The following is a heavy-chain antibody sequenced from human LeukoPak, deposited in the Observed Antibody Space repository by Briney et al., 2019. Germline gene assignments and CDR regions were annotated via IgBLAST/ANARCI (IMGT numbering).Heavy chain of an antibody. V-gene: IGHV3-20*04. J-gene: IGHJ6*02. Sequence: GGSLRLSCAASGFTFDDYGMSWVRQAPGKGLEWVSGINWNGGSTGYADSVKGRFTISRDNAKNSLYLQMNTLRAEDTALYYCARGKTSRYYYYGMDAWGQGTTVTVSS. CDR2: INWNGGST. CDR3: ARGKTSRYYYYGMDA. CDR1: GFTFDDYG.